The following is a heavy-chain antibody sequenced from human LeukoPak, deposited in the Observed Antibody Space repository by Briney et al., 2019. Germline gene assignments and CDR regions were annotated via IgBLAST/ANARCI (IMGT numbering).Heavy chain of an antibody. V-gene: IGHV3-11*04. CDR1: GLNFRDYY. J-gene: IGHJ4*02. CDR2: ISSSSTTI. CDR3: AREITYQHSSAYDY. Sequence: GGSLRLSCAASGLNFRDYYMGWIRQAPGKGLEWVSYISSSSTTIYYADSVKGRFTISRDNAKNSLYLEMNSLSAEDTALYFCAREITYQHSSAYDYWGQGTRVTVSS. D-gene: IGHD3-22*01.